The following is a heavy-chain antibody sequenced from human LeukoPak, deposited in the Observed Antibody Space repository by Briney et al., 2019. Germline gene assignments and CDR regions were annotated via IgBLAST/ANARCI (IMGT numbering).Heavy chain of an antibody. J-gene: IGHJ4*02. CDR3: AKGRSIAVAGGLDY. D-gene: IGHD6-19*01. CDR2: INWNSGSI. Sequence: PGRSLRLSCAASGFTFDDYAMHWVRQAPGKGLEWVSGINWNSGSIGYADSVKGRFTISRDSAKNSLYLQMNSLRAEDTALYYCAKGRSIAVAGGLDYWGQGTLVTVSS. V-gene: IGHV3-9*01. CDR1: GFTFDDYA.